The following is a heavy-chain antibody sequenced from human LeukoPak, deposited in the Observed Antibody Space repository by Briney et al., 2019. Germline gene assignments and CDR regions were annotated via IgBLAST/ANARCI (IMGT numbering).Heavy chain of an antibody. Sequence: GGSLRLSCAASGFTFSTYAMTWARQAPGKGLEWVSGVSSSGAATYYADSVKGRFTISRDNSRSTLYLHMNSLRADDTAVYYCAKPFTQTPYAIGWYTCDSWGRGTLVTVSS. CDR1: GFTFSTYA. J-gene: IGHJ4*02. D-gene: IGHD6-19*01. CDR3: AKPFTQTPYAIGWYTCDS. V-gene: IGHV3-23*01. CDR2: VSSSGAAT.